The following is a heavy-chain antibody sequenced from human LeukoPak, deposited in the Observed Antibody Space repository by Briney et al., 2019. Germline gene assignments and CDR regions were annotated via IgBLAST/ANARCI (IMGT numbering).Heavy chain of an antibody. Sequence: PGGSLRLSCAASGFSFSNSWMSWVRQAPGKGLEWVGRIKSKTDGGTTDYAVPVKGRFTISRDDSKNTLYLQMNSLKTEDTAVYYCTTVGYCTNGVCYKRGYFDYWGQGTLVTVSS. CDR3: TTVGYCTNGVCYKRGYFDY. V-gene: IGHV3-15*01. D-gene: IGHD2-8*01. CDR1: GFSFSNSW. CDR2: IKSKTDGGTT. J-gene: IGHJ4*02.